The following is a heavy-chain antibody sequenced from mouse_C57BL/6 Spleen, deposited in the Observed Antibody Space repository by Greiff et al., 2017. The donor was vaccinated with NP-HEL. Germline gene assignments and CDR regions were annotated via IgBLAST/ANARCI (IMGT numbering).Heavy chain of an antibody. V-gene: IGHV1-19*01. D-gene: IGHD2-2*01. CDR3: ARDGYGY. Sequence: EVKLQESGPVLVKPGASVKMSCKASGYTFTDYYMNWVKQSHGKSLEWIGVINPYNGGTSYNQKFKGKATLTVDKSSSTAYMELNSLTSEDSAVYYCARDGYGYWGQGTTLTVSS. CDR2: INPYNGGT. CDR1: GYTFTDYY. J-gene: IGHJ2*01.